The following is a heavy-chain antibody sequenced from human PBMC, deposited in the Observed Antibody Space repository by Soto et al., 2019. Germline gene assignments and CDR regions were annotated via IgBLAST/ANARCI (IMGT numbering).Heavy chain of an antibody. CDR1: GGSISSNNYF. CDR2: VHYSGGT. V-gene: IGHV4-39*01. J-gene: IGHJ4*02. D-gene: IGHD5-18*01. CDR3: ASIVVGATGYTDFDH. Sequence: QLQESGPGLVKPSETLSLTCSVSGGSISSNNYFWGWIRQPPGKGLEFVGSVHYSGGTYYKPALKSRVTVSLDTSKNQFSLRLMSVSAADTAVYYCASIVVGATGYTDFDHWGQGTLVTVSS.